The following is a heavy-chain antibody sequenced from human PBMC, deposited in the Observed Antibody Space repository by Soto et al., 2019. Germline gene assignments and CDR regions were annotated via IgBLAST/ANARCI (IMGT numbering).Heavy chain of an antibody. V-gene: IGHV1-69*13. CDR1: GGAFSSYA. CDR3: ARAPLNIVVVPADISICFDP. Sequence: SVKVSCKASGGAFSSYAISLVRQAPGQGLEWMGGIIPIFGTANYSQKFQDRVTITADESTSTAYMELGSLRSEDMAVYYCARAPLNIVVVPADISICFDPWGQGTLVTVSS. CDR2: IIPIFGTA. J-gene: IGHJ5*02. D-gene: IGHD2-2*01.